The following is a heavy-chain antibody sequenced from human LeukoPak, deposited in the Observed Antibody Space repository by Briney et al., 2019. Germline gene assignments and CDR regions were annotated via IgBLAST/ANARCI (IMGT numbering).Heavy chain of an antibody. J-gene: IGHJ4*02. CDR1: GFTFSSYA. CDR3: AKCRSSSWYYFDY. Sequence: GGSLRLSCAASGFTFSSYAMSWVRQAPRKGLEWVSAISGSGGSTYYADSVKGRFTISRDNSKNTLYLQMNSLRAEDTAVYYCAKCRSSSWYYFDYWGQGTLVTVSS. CDR2: ISGSGGST. V-gene: IGHV3-23*01. D-gene: IGHD6-13*01.